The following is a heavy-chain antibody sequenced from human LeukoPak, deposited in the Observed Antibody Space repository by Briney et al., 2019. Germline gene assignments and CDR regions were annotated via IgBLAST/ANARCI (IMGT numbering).Heavy chain of an antibody. J-gene: IGHJ4*02. CDR1: GFTFNNYA. V-gene: IGHV3-23*01. CDR3: AKRGVVIRVILVGFHKEAYYFDS. CDR2: ISDRGSRT. Sequence: PGGSLRLSCAASGFTFNNYAMTWVRQSPRKGLEWVAGISDRGSRTNYADSVKGRFTISTDHPKNTLYLQMNSLRAEDTAVYFCAKRGVVIRVILVGFHKEAYYFDSWGQGALVTVSS. D-gene: IGHD3-22*01.